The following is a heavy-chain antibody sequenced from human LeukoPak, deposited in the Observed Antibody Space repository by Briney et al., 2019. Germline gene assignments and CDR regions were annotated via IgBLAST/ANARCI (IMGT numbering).Heavy chain of an antibody. D-gene: IGHD6-13*01. J-gene: IGHJ5*02. CDR2: IYYSGST. V-gene: IGHV4-39*07. CDR1: RGSISSSNYY. CDR3: ARRYSSSWYNWFDP. Sequence: PSETLSLTCTVSRGSISSSNYYWAWIRQPPGKGLEWIGSIYYSGSTYYNPSLKSRVTMSVDTSKNQFSLKVTSVTAADTAVYYCARRYSSSWYNWFDPWGQGTLVTVSS.